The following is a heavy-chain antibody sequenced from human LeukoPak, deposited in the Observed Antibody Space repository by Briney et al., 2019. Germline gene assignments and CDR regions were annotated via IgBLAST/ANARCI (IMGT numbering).Heavy chain of an antibody. D-gene: IGHD2/OR15-2a*01. Sequence: SETLSLTCSVSGGSISNYYWNWIRQPAGKGLEWIGRIYASGSTNYNPSLKSRVTISMDKSKNHFSLNLKSVTAADTGFYYCARDFYGDDGHHPFDYWGQGLQVTVSS. J-gene: IGHJ4*02. CDR3: ARDFYGDDGHHPFDY. CDR1: GGSISNYY. V-gene: IGHV4-4*07. CDR2: IYASGST.